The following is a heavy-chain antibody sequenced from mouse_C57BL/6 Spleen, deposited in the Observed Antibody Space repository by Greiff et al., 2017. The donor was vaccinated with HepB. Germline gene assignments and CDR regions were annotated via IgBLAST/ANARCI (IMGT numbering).Heavy chain of an antibody. J-gene: IGHJ2*01. Sequence: VMLVESGAELVRPGASVKLSCKASGYTFTDYYINWVKQRPGQGLEWIARIYPGSGNTYYNEKFKGKATLTAEKSSSTAYMQLSSLTSEDSAVYFCARSAYYSNSLGYWGQGTTLTVSS. CDR2: IYPGSGNT. CDR1: GYTFTDYY. D-gene: IGHD2-5*01. V-gene: IGHV1-76*01. CDR3: ARSAYYSNSLGY.